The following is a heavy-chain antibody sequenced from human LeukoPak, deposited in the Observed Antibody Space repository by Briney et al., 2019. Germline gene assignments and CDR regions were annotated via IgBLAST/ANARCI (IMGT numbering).Heavy chain of an antibody. CDR1: GFTFSSYW. J-gene: IGHJ4*02. CDR2: IKQDGSEK. D-gene: IGHD4-17*01. Sequence: GGSLRLSCAASGFTFSSYWMSWVRQAPGKGLEWVANIKQDGSEKYYVDSVKGRFTISRDSAKNSLFLQMNSLRAEDTAVYYCAREDYGEPFDYWGQGTLVTVSS. CDR3: AREDYGEPFDY. V-gene: IGHV3-7*01.